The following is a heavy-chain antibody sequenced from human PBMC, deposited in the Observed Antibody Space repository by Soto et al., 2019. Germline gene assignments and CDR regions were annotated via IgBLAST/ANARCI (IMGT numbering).Heavy chain of an antibody. D-gene: IGHD3-22*01. CDR3: VRSMILVLLLIGLEY. V-gene: IGHV3-30-3*01. J-gene: IGHJ4*02. CDR2: ISYDGSNK. Sequence: GWSLRLSCGASGFTFRSYAMHLVRQTPGKGLEWVAFISYDGSNKHYADSVKGRFSISRDNSKNMLYLQMDSLSTEDTAVYYCVRSMILVLLLIGLEYLGQGTLVTVSS. CDR1: GFTFRSYA.